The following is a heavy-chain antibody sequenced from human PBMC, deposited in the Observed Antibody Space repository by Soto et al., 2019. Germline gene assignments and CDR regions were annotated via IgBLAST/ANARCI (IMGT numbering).Heavy chain of an antibody. CDR1: GYSFTSLD. J-gene: IGHJ4*02. V-gene: IGHV1-8*01. CDR2: MHPSTGRT. CDR3: ARGVSAGVDY. Sequence: ASVKVSCKASGYSFTSLDITWVRQTAGQGLEWMGWMHPSTGRTGYAQKLQGRVTMTRDTSINTAYMELTTLTSDETAFYYCARGVSAGVDYWGQGTLVTVSS. D-gene: IGHD1-26*01.